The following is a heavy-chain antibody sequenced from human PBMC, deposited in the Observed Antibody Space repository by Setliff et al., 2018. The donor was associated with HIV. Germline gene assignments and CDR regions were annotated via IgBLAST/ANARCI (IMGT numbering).Heavy chain of an antibody. V-gene: IGHV5-51*01. CDR1: GYSFTSYW. D-gene: IGHD3-10*01. J-gene: IGHJ6*02. CDR2: IYPGDSDT. Sequence: PGESLKISCKGSGYSFTSYWIGWVRQMPGKGLEWMGIIYPGDSDTRYSPSFQGQVTISADKSISTAYLQWSSLKASDTAMYYCASLPYYYGSGTNYGMDVWGQGTTVTVSS. CDR3: ASLPYYYGSGTNYGMDV.